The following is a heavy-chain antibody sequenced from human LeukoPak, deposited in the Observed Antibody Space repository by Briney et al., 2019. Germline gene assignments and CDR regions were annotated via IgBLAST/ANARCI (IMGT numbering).Heavy chain of an antibody. Sequence: SETLSLTCTVSGGSISSYYWSWIRQPPGKGLEWIGYIYYSGSTNYNPSLKSRVTISVDTFKNQFSLKLSSVTAADTAVYYCATYSSGWYWSWFDPWGQGTLVTVSS. D-gene: IGHD6-19*01. CDR3: ATYSSGWYWSWFDP. CDR1: GGSISSYY. J-gene: IGHJ5*02. CDR2: IYYSGST. V-gene: IGHV4-59*08.